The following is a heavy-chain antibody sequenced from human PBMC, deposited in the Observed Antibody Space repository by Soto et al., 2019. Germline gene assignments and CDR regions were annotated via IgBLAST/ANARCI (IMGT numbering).Heavy chain of an antibody. CDR2: ISSDGNNK. D-gene: IGHD2-15*01. J-gene: IGHJ4*02. Sequence: QVQLVESGGGVVQPGRSLRLSCAASGFTFSNYAMHWVRQAPGKGLEWVTVISSDGNNKYYADSVKGRFTISRDNSKNTLYLPVISLRADDTAVYYCARDRSCGNSGYYLDYWGQGTLVTVSS. CDR3: ARDRSCGNSGYYLDY. V-gene: IGHV3-30-3*01. CDR1: GFTFSNYA.